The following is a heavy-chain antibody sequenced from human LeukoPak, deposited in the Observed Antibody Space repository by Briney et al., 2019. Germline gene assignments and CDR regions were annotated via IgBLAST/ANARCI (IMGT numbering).Heavy chain of an antibody. J-gene: IGHJ4*02. V-gene: IGHV3-33*01. D-gene: IGHD1-26*01. CDR1: GFTFRSHG. CDR2: IWYGGSNK. CDR3: AGDRATSYFDY. Sequence: GGSLRLSCAASGFTFRSHGMHWVRQAPGKGLEWVAFIWYGGSNKYYTDSVKGRFTISRDNSKNTLYLQMNSLRAEDTAVYYCAGDRATSYFDYWGQGALVTISS.